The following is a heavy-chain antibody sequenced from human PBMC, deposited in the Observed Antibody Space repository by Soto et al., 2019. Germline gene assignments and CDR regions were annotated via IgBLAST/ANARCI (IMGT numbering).Heavy chain of an antibody. V-gene: IGHV1-18*01. CDR2: ISAYNGNT. D-gene: IGHD3-16*01. Sequence: ASVKVSCKDSGCTFTSYGISWVRQAPGQGLEWMGWISAYNGNTNYAQKLQGRVTMTTDTSTSTAYMELRSLRSDDTAVYYCARDRTFGGVMCYWGQGTLVTVSS. J-gene: IGHJ4*02. CDR3: ARDRTFGGVMCY. CDR1: GCTFTSYG.